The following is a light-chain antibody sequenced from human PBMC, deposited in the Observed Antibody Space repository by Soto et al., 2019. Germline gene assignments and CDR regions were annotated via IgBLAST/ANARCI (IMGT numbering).Light chain of an antibody. CDR1: SSDVGAYNW. CDR2: DVT. Sequence: QSALTQPRSVSGSPGQQATISGAGPSSDVGAYNWASWYQQHPGKVPKLIIYDVTRRPSGVPDRFSGSKSGNTASLTISGLQADDEADYYCCSYAGSYTLVFGGGTKLTVL. J-gene: IGLJ3*02. CDR3: CSYAGSYTLV. V-gene: IGLV2-11*01.